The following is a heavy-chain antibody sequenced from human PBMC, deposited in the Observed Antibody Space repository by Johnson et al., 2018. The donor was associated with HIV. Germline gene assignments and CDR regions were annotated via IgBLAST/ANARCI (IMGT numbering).Heavy chain of an antibody. CDR1: GFTFDDYG. CDR3: ARWVMVRGREAFYI. J-gene: IGHJ3*02. Sequence: QVQLVESGGSVVRPGGSLRLSCAASGFTFDDYGMSWVRQAPGKGLEWVAVISYDGNIKYYADSVKGRFTISRDNSKNTLYLQMNSLRAEDTAVYYCARWVMVRGREAFYIWGQGTMVTVSS. D-gene: IGHD3-10*01. CDR2: ISYDGNIK. V-gene: IGHV3-30*03.